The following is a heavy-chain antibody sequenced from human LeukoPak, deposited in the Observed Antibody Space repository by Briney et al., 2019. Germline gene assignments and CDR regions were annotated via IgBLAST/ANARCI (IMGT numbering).Heavy chain of an antibody. CDR1: GYTFTSHG. CDR3: ASIAGGYYGSGSYYNSPNDY. Sequence: ASVKVSCKASGYTFTSHGISWVRQAPGQGLEWMGWISAYNGNTNYAQKLQGRVTMTTDTSTSTAYMELRSLRSDDTAVYYCASIAGGYYGSGSYYNSPNDYWGQGTLVTVPS. CDR2: ISAYNGNT. V-gene: IGHV1-18*01. J-gene: IGHJ4*02. D-gene: IGHD3-10*01.